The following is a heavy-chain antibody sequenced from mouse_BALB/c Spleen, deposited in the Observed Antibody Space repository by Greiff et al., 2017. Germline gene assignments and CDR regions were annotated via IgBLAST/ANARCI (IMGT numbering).Heavy chain of an antibody. V-gene: IGHV5-17*02. D-gene: IGHD3-1*01. CDR3: ARSGFPYAMDY. J-gene: IGHJ4*01. CDR2: ISSGSSTI. Sequence: EVKVVESGGGLVKPGGSLKLSCAASGFTFSSFGMHWVRQAPEKGLEWVAYISSGSSTIYYADTVKGRFTISRDNPKNTLFLQMTSLRSEDTAMYYCARSGFPYAMDYWGQGTSVTVSS. CDR1: GFTFSSFG.